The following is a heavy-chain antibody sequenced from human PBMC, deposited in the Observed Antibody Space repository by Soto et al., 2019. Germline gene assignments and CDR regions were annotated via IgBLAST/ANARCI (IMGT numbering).Heavy chain of an antibody. CDR3: ARVSPQLWPYFDY. D-gene: IGHD5-18*01. Sequence: SVKVSCNASGYTFTGYYMRWVRQAPGQGLEWMGWINPNSGGTNYAQKFQGRVTMTRDTSISTAYMELSRLRSDDTAVYYCARVSPQLWPYFDYWGQGTLVTVSS. CDR1: GYTFTGYY. CDR2: INPNSGGT. J-gene: IGHJ4*02. V-gene: IGHV1-2*02.